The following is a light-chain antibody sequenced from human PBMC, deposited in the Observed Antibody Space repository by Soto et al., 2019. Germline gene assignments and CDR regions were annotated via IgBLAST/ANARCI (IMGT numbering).Light chain of an antibody. CDR2: DVN. Sequence: QSALTQPPSASGSPGQSVTISCTGTSSDVGAYIFVSWYQQHPGKAPKLMVYDVNRRPPGVPDRFFGSKSGNTASLTVSGLQAEDDADYYCVSFAGGTYVCGTGTKLTVL. J-gene: IGLJ1*01. CDR3: VSFAGGTYV. CDR1: SSDVGAYIF. V-gene: IGLV2-8*01.